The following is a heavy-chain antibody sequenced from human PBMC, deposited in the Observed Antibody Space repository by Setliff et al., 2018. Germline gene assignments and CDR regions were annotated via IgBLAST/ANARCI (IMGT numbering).Heavy chain of an antibody. J-gene: IGHJ6*03. CDR2: TIPIFGTT. CDR1: GGTFSSYG. V-gene: IGHV1-69*05. D-gene: IGHD3-22*01. Sequence: SVKVSCKASGGTFSSYGISWVRQAPGQGLEWMGGTIPIFGTTDYAQKFQGRVTIITDESTSTAFMQLSSLRSEDTAVYYCVREGVDSRSSTDYRYYMDVWGKGTTVTAP. CDR3: VREGVDSRSSTDYRYYMDV.